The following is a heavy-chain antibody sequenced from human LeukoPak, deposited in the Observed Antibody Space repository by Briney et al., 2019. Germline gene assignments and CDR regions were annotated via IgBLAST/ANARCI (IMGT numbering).Heavy chain of an antibody. Sequence: GGSLRLSCTASGFTFSSHAMDWVRQAPGKGLEWVSYIRWSGYSGSPIHYSDSVKDRFTISRDNAKNSLYLQMNSLRAEDTAVYYCARPYFDWLSSMYNWFDPWGQGTLVTVSS. CDR2: IRWSGYSGSPI. D-gene: IGHD3-9*01. V-gene: IGHV3-48*04. CDR1: GFTFSSHA. CDR3: ARPYFDWLSSMYNWFDP. J-gene: IGHJ5*02.